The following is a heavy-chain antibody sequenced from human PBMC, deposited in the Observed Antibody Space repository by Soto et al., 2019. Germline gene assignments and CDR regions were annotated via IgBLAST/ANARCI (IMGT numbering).Heavy chain of an antibody. CDR3: ARDQMSPYYDSSGYSEY. CDR2: IWYDGSNK. V-gene: IGHV3-33*01. D-gene: IGHD3-22*01. Sequence: HPEGSLRLSCAASGFTFSSYGMHWVRQAPGKGLEWVAVIWYDGSNKYYADSVKGRFTISRDDSKNTLYLQMNSLRAEDTAVYYCARDQMSPYYDSSGYSEYWGQGTLVTVSS. J-gene: IGHJ4*02. CDR1: GFTFSSYG.